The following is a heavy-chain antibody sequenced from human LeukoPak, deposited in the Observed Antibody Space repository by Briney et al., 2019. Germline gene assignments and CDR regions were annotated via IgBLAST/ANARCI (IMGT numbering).Heavy chain of an antibody. Sequence: GSLRFSCAASGFTFSSYAMHWVRQAPGKGLEWVAVISYDGSNKYYADSVKGRFTISRDNSKNTLYLQMNSLRAEDTAVYYCARGIAAAGTSYYYMDVWGKGTTVTVSS. CDR2: ISYDGSNK. CDR1: GFTFSSYA. CDR3: ARGIAAAGTSYYYMDV. V-gene: IGHV3-30*01. J-gene: IGHJ6*03. D-gene: IGHD6-13*01.